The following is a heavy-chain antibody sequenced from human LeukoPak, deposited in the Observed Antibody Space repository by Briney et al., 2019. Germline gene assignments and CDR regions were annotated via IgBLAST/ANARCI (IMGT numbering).Heavy chain of an antibody. V-gene: IGHV3-23*01. Sequence: GGSLRLSCAASGSTFSSYAMSWVRQAPGMGLEWVSAISGSGDSTYYADSVKGRFTISRDNSKNTLYLQMNSLRAEDTAVYYCAKGYFPGIAAAGTIPYYYYGMDVWGQGTTVTVSS. CDR1: GSTFSSYA. J-gene: IGHJ6*02. CDR3: AKGYFPGIAAAGTIPYYYYGMDV. D-gene: IGHD6-13*01. CDR2: ISGSGDST.